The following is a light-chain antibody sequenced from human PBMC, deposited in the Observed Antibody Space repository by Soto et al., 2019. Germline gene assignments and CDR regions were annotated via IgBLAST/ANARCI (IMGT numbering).Light chain of an antibody. CDR2: GNN. CDR1: GSNIEAAYD. J-gene: IGLJ1*01. V-gene: IGLV1-40*01. Sequence: SVLTHPPSGSGAPGQRVTISFPGSGSNIEAAYDVHWYQHLPGTAPKLLIYGNNNRPSGVPDRFSGYKSGTSDSLAIDGLQAEDEADYYCQSYDSSLGGHVFGTGTKVTV. CDR3: QSYDSSLGGHV.